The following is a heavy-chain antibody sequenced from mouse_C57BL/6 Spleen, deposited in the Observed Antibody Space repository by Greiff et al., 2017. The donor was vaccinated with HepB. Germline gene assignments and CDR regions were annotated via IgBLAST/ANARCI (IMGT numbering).Heavy chain of an antibody. D-gene: IGHD1-1*01. CDR3: ARPNYYGSYWYFDV. CDR2: IRNKANGYTT. CDR1: GFTFTDYY. V-gene: IGHV7-3*01. J-gene: IGHJ1*03. Sequence: EVMLVESGGGLVQPGGSLSLSCAASGFTFTDYYMSWVRQPPGKALEWLGFIRNKANGYTTEYSASVKGRFTISRDNSQSILYLQMNALRAEDSATYYCARPNYYGSYWYFDVWGTGTTVTVSS.